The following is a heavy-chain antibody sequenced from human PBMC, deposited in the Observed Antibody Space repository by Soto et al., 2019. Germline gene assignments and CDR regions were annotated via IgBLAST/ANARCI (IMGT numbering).Heavy chain of an antibody. V-gene: IGHV3-23*01. CDR2: ISGSGGST. J-gene: IGHJ3*02. CDR3: AKVVVVGRLYPADAFDI. D-gene: IGHD2-15*01. CDR1: GFTFSSYA. Sequence: EVQLLESGGGLVQPGGSLRLSCAASGFTFSSYAMSWVRQAPGKGLEWVSAISGSGGSTYYADSVKGRFTISRDNSKNTLYLQMNSLRAEDTAVYYCAKVVVVGRLYPADAFDIWGQGTMVTVSS.